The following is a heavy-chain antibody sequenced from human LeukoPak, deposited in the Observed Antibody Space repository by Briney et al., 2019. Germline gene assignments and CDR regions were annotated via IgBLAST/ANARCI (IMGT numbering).Heavy chain of an antibody. V-gene: IGHV3-30-3*01. J-gene: IGHJ4*02. D-gene: IGHD3-10*01. CDR2: ISYDGSNE. CDR1: EFTFDSYA. CDR3: ARGSWFGELLPFDY. Sequence: GTSLRLSCAASEFTFDSYAMHWVRQAPGKGLEWVAVISYDGSNEYYTDSVRGRFSISRDNSKNTLYLQMNSLSAEDTAVYYCARGSWFGELLPFDYWGQETLVTVSS.